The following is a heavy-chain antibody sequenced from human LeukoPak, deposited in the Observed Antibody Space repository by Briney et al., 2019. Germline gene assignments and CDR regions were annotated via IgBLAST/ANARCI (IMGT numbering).Heavy chain of an antibody. V-gene: IGHV4-59*02. CDR1: GASVRGYY. D-gene: IGHD3-10*01. CDR2: IHYTGNT. Sequence: PSETLSLTCTVSGASVRGYYWSWLRQPPGKGLEWIGYIHYTGNTDYNPSLTSRVTMSVDTSKKRFSLMLPSVTAADTAVYYCARGYGSGSYNNFNKWGQGLLVAVSS. J-gene: IGHJ4*02. CDR3: ARGYGSGSYNNFNK.